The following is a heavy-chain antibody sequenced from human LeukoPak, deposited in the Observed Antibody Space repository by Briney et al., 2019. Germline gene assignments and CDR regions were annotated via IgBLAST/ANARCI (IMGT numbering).Heavy chain of an antibody. CDR1: GFSFNNTW. J-gene: IGHJ4*02. CDR2: IKSKTDGGTT. CDR3: TTGGDYYDGGDY. Sequence: SGGSLRLSCAASGFSFNNTWMTWVRQAPGTGLEWVGRIKSKTDGGTTDYAAPVKGRFTISREDSKNTVYLQMNSLKTEDTAVYYCTTGGDYYDGGDYWGQGTLVTVSS. D-gene: IGHD3-22*01. V-gene: IGHV3-15*01.